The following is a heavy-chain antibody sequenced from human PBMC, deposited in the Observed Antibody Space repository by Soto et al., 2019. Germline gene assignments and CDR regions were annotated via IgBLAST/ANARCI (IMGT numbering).Heavy chain of an antibody. J-gene: IGHJ6*02. D-gene: IGHD2-2*01. CDR3: ARSPAAIRYYYYGMDV. CDR1: GYTFTSYG. CDR2: ISAYNGNT. V-gene: IGHV1-18*04. Sequence: ASAKVSCKASGYTFTSYGISWVRQAPGQGLEWMGWISAYNGNTNYAQKPQGRVTMTTDTSTSTAYMELRSLRSDDTAVYYCARSPAAIRYYYYGMDVWGQGTTVTVSS.